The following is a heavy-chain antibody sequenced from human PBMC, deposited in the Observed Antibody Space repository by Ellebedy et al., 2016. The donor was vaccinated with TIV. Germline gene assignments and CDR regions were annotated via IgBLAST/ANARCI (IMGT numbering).Heavy chain of an antibody. V-gene: IGHV3-48*02. CDR3: ARVSRSVAGLPPPFDY. D-gene: IGHD6-19*01. Sequence: PGGSLRLSCAGSGFAFTTYSVNWVRQAPGKGLEWVSYISSSSSTIYYADSVKGRFTISRDNAKNSLYLQMNSLRDEETAVYYCARVSRSVAGLPPPFDYWGQGTLVTVSS. CDR2: ISSSSSTI. CDR1: GFAFTTYS. J-gene: IGHJ4*02.